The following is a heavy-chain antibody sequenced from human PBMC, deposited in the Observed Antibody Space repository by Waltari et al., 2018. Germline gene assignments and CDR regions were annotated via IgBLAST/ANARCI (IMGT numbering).Heavy chain of an antibody. J-gene: IGHJ3*02. CDR2: IYYSGST. V-gene: IGHV4-59*01. CDR3: ARHRYDFWSGYPVNQDAFDI. Sequence: QVQLQESGPGLVKPSETLSLTCTVSGGSISRYYWSWIRQPPGKGLEWIGYIYYSGSTNYNPSLKSRVTISVDTSKNQFSLKLSSVTAADTAVYYCARHRYDFWSGYPVNQDAFDIWGQGTMVTVSS. D-gene: IGHD3-3*01. CDR1: GGSISRYY.